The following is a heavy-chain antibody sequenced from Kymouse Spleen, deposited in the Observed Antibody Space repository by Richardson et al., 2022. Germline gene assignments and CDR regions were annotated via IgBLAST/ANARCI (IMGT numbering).Heavy chain of an antibody. CDR3: ARWQQLGSNYYYYGMDV. CDR2: INHSGST. V-gene: IGHV4-34*01. Sequence: QVQLQQWGAGLLKPSETLSLTCAVYGGSFSGYYWSWIRQPPGKGLEWIGEINHSGSTNYNPSLKSRVTISVDTSKNQFSLKLSSVTAADTAVYYCARWQQLGSNYYYYGMDVWGQGTTVTVSS. CDR1: GGSFSGYY. J-gene: IGHJ6*02. D-gene: IGHD6-13*01.